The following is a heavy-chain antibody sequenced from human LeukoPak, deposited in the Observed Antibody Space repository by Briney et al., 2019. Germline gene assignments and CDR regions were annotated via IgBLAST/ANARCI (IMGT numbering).Heavy chain of an antibody. CDR1: GGTFSSYA. Sequence: SVKVSCKASGGTFSSYAISWVRQAPGQGLEWMGRIIPILGIAIYAQKFQGRVTITADKSTSTAYMELSSLRSEDTAVYYCARDGAYDSSGYYEYYYYGMDVWGQGTTVTVSS. D-gene: IGHD3-22*01. V-gene: IGHV1-69*04. CDR2: IIPILGIA. J-gene: IGHJ6*02. CDR3: ARDGAYDSSGYYEYYYYGMDV.